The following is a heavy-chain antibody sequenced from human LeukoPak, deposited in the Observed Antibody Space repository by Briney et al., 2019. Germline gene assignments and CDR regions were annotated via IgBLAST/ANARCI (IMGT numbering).Heavy chain of an antibody. J-gene: IGHJ6*03. CDR3: ARLITYSNYYYYYYMDV. Sequence: SETLSLTCTVSGYSINNGFYWGWIRQPPGKGLEWIGSIYHSERTHYNPSLKSRVTISVDTSKNQFSLKLSSVTAADTAVYYCARLITYSNYYYYYYMDVWGKGTTVTISS. CDR2: IYHSERT. V-gene: IGHV4-38-2*02. D-gene: IGHD5-12*01. CDR1: GYSINNGFY.